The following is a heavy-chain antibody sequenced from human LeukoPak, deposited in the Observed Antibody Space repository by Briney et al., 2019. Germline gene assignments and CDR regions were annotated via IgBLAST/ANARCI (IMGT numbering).Heavy chain of an antibody. CDR3: ARHYYDSSGYYYRNYFGY. CDR1: GDSIISNIYW. Sequence: SETLSLTCTVSGDSIISNIYWWDWVRLPPGKGLEWIGATFYTGRTLYSPSLKSRVTISVDTSKNQFSLKLSSVTAADTAVYYCARHYYDSSGYYYRNYFGYWGQGTLVTVSS. D-gene: IGHD3-22*01. J-gene: IGHJ4*02. V-gene: IGHV4-39*01. CDR2: TFYTGRT.